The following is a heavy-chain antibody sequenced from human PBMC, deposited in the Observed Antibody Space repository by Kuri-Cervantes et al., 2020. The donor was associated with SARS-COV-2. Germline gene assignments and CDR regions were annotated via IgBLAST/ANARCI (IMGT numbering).Heavy chain of an antibody. J-gene: IGHJ4*02. CDR1: GSTFSSYA. V-gene: IGHV3-23*01. CDR3: AKKFESSGIAAAGTEMYFDY. Sequence: GESLKISCAASGSTFSSYAMSWVRQAPGKGLEWVSAISGSGGSTYYADSVKGRFTISRDNSKNTLYLQMNSLRAEDTAVYYCAKKFESSGIAAAGTEMYFDYWGQGTLVTVSS. D-gene: IGHD6-13*01. CDR2: ISGSGGST.